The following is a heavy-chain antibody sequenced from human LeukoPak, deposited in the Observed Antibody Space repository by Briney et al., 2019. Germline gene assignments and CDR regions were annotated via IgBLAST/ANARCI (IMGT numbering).Heavy chain of an antibody. CDR1: GFSFSSYG. Sequence: GRSLRLSCAASGFSFSSYGMHWVRQAPGKGLEWVAFIRYDGSNKYYADSVKGRFTISRDNSKNTLYLQMNSLRAGDTAVYYCAKPHFDDWGQGTLVTVSS. V-gene: IGHV3-30*02. CDR3: AKPHFDD. CDR2: IRYDGSNK. J-gene: IGHJ4*02.